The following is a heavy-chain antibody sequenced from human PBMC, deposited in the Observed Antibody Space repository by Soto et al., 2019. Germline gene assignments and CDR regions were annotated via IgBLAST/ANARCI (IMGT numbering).Heavy chain of an antibody. J-gene: IGHJ4*02. Sequence: QVQLVESGGGVVQPGRSLRLSCAASGFTFSSYGMHWFRQAPGKGLEWVAVVWYDGSNKYYAESVKGRFTISRDNSKNTLYLHMNSLRAEDTAVYYCARVSKSFFDYYDSRGLYYFDYWGQGTLVTVSS. CDR2: VWYDGSNK. V-gene: IGHV3-33*01. CDR1: GFTFSSYG. CDR3: ARVSKSFFDYYDSRGLYYFDY. D-gene: IGHD3-22*01.